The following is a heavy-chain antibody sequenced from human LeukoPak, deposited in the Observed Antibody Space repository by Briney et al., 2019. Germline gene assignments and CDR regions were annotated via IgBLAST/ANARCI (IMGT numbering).Heavy chain of an antibody. V-gene: IGHV3-21*01. Sequence: GGSLRLSCAASGFTFSSYSMNWVRQAPGKGLEWVSSISSSSSYIYYADSVKGRFTISRDNAKNSLYLQMNSLRAEDTAVYYCARDHGCSYGYFDYWGQGTLVTVSS. J-gene: IGHJ4*02. D-gene: IGHD5-18*01. CDR3: ARDHGCSYGYFDY. CDR2: ISSSSSYI. CDR1: GFTFSSYS.